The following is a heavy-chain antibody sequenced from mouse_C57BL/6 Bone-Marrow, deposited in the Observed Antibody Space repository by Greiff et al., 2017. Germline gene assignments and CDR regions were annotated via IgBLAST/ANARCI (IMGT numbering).Heavy chain of an antibody. CDR3: ARGRLRRWYAMDY. Sequence: EVKLMESGGGLVQPGGSLKLSCAASGIDFSRYWMSWVRRAPGKGLEWIGEINPDSSTINYAPYLKDKFIISRDNAKNTLYLQMSKVRSEDTALYYGARGRLRRWYAMDYWGQGTSVTVSS. CDR2: INPDSSTI. CDR1: GIDFSRYW. D-gene: IGHD2-2*01. J-gene: IGHJ4*01. V-gene: IGHV4-1*01.